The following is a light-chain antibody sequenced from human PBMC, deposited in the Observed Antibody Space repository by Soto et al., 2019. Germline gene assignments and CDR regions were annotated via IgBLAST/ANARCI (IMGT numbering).Light chain of an antibody. V-gene: IGKV3-11*01. CDR1: QSVTKC. J-gene: IGKJ5*01. CDR2: DVF. CDR3: QQCNNWPPIT. Sequence: EIVLTQSPATLSLSPGEIATLSCRASQSVTKCLAWYQQKPGQAPRLLIYDVFSRAPGIPARFSGSGSGTDFTLTISSLEPEDFAVYYCQQCNNWPPITFGQGTRLEIK.